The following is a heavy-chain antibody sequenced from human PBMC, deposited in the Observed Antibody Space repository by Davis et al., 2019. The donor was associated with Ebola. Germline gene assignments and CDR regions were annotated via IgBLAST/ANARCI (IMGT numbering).Heavy chain of an antibody. CDR3: ATSEGDYYDSSGYYYGAFDI. CDR2: IIPIFGTA. CDR1: GGTFSSYA. J-gene: IGHJ3*02. Sequence: SVKVSCKASGGTFSSYAISWVRQAPGQGLEWMGGIIPIFGTANYAQKFQGRVTITADESTRTAYMELNSLRSEDTAVYYCATSEGDYYDSSGYYYGAFDIWGQGTMVTVSS. V-gene: IGHV1-69*13. D-gene: IGHD3-22*01.